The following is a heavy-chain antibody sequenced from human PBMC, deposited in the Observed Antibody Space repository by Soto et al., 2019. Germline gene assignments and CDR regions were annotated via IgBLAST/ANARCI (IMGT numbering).Heavy chain of an antibody. V-gene: IGHV3-74*01. D-gene: IGHD2-15*01. CDR3: AREDCSGGSCGAYYYGLDV. CDR1: GFTFSSYW. CDR2: INSDGSST. Sequence: GGSLRLSCAASGFTFSSYWMHWVRQAPGKGLVWVSRINSDGSSTSYADSVKGRFTISRDNAKNTLYLQMNGLRAEDTAVYYCAREDCSGGSCGAYYYGLDVWGQGTTVTVSS. J-gene: IGHJ6*02.